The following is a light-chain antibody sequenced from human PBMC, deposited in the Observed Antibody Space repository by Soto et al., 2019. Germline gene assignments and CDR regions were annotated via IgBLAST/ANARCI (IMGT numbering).Light chain of an antibody. CDR2: GAS. Sequence: EIVLTQYPGTLSLSPGERATLSCRASQSVSSSYLAWYQQKPGQAPRLLIYGASSRATGIPDRFSGSGSGTDFTLTISRLEPEDFAVYYCQQYGSPPTTFGQGTKVDIK. V-gene: IGKV3-20*01. J-gene: IGKJ1*01. CDR3: QQYGSPPTT. CDR1: QSVSSSY.